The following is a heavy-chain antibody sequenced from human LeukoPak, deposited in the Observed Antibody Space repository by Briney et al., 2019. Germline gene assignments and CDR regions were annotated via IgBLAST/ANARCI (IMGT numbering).Heavy chain of an antibody. CDR3: AKDNIGSGSYFDN. Sequence: PGGSLRLSCAASGFTFDDYAMHWVPQAPGRGLEWVSLISGDATGTYYADSVKGRFTISRDNRKNSLYLQMNSLRTEDTALYYCAKDNIGSGSYFDNWGQGTLVTVSS. J-gene: IGHJ4*02. D-gene: IGHD1-26*01. CDR2: ISGDATGT. V-gene: IGHV3-43*02. CDR1: GFTFDDYA.